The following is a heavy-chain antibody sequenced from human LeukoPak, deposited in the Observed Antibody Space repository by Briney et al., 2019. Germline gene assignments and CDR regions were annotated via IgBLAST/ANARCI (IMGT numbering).Heavy chain of an antibody. J-gene: IGHJ4*02. V-gene: IGHV5-51*01. Sequence: GESLKISCKGSGYSFTSYWIGWVRQMPGKGLEWMGIIYPGDSDTRYSPSFQGQVTISADESISTAYLQWSSLKASDTAMYYCARRKYYYDNSGYYPFDYWGQGTLVTVSS. CDR3: ARRKYYYDNSGYYPFDY. CDR1: GYSFTSYW. D-gene: IGHD3-22*01. CDR2: IYPGDSDT.